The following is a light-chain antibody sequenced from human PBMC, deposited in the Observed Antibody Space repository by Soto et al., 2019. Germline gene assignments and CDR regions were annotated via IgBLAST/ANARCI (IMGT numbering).Light chain of an antibody. J-gene: IGKJ1*01. CDR2: GAS. CDR3: QHHNNWPPGT. CDR1: LTVGTN. Sequence: VMTHSPATLSVSPGGRATLSCRASLTVGTNLAWYQQKPGPPPRLLIYGASNRATGIPARFSGSGAGTDFTLTISRLQSEDFAVYYCQHHNNWPPGTFGQGTRVEIK. V-gene: IGKV3-15*01.